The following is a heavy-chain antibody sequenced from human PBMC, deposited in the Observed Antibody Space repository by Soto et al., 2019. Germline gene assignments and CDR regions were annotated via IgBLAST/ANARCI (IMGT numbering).Heavy chain of an antibody. J-gene: IGHJ6*02. CDR1: GYSLSDYH. D-gene: IGHD4-17*01. CDR3: ARESDFRDYRGFYFYAIDV. CDR2: INPNTGGT. V-gene: IGHV1-2*06. Sequence: GASVKVSCKASGYSLSDYHIHWVRQAPGQGLEWMGRINPNTGGTDYAQNFQGSVTMTRDTSISTAYMELNRLRSDDTAVCYCARESDFRDYRGFYFYAIDVWGHGPTVTVS.